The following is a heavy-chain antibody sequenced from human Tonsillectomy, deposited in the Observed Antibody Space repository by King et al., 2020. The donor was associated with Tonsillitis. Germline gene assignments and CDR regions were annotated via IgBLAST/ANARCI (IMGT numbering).Heavy chain of an antibody. CDR3: ARVQGYTSSWYDY. Sequence: VQLVESGGGVVQPGRSLRLSCAASGFTFSSYAMHWVRQAPGKGLEWVAFISYDASNQYYADSVKGRFTISRDNSKNTLYLQMNSLRAEDTAVYYCARVQGYTSSWYDYWGQGTLVTVSS. D-gene: IGHD6-13*01. V-gene: IGHV3-30*04. J-gene: IGHJ4*02. CDR2: ISYDASNQ. CDR1: GFTFSSYA.